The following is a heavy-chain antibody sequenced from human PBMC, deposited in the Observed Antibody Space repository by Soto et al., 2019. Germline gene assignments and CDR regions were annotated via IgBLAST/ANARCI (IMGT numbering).Heavy chain of an antibody. Sequence: GGSMRLSCAPSGFTVSAYGMNWLRQAPGKGLEWVSYITSNARTTFYADSVKGRFTTSRDNAKNSLFLQMSSLRDEDTAVYYCASQYGGDDFDYWGPGTLVTVSS. CDR1: GFTVSAYG. J-gene: IGHJ4*02. D-gene: IGHD2-21*02. CDR3: ASQYGGDDFDY. V-gene: IGHV3-48*02. CDR2: ITSNARTT.